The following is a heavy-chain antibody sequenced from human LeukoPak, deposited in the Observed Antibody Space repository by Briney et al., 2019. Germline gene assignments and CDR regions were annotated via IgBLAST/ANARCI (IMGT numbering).Heavy chain of an antibody. V-gene: IGHV4-34*01. Sequence: SETLSLTCAVYGGSFSGYYWGWIRQPPGKGLEWIGEINHSGSTNYNPSLKSRVTISVDTSKNQFSLKLSSVTAADTAVYYCARGGNILRFLEWLSSDFDYWGQGTLVTVSS. J-gene: IGHJ4*02. D-gene: IGHD3-3*01. CDR3: ARGGNILRFLEWLSSDFDY. CDR2: INHSGST. CDR1: GGSFSGYY.